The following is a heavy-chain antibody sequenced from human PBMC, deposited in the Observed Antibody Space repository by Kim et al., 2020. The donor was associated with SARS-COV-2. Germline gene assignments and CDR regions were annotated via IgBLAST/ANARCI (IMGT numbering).Heavy chain of an antibody. D-gene: IGHD2-15*01. V-gene: IGHV3-48*02. J-gene: IGHJ4*02. Sequence: GTGRFTVSRDNAKNSLYLQMNSLRDEETAVYYCASRGHCSGGSCYPFDYWGQGNLVTVSS. CDR3: ASRGHCSGGSCYPFDY.